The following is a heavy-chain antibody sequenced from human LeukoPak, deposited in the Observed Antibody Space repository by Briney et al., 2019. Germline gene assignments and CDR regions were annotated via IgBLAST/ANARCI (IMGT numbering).Heavy chain of an antibody. CDR1: GFTFSSYS. D-gene: IGHD3-3*01. Sequence: GGSLRLSCAASGFTFSSYSMNWVRQAPGKGLEWVSSISSSSSYIYYADSVKGRFTISRDNAKNSLYLQMNSLRAEDTAVYYYASTNEYYDFSFDPWGQGTLVTVSS. CDR2: ISSSSSYI. J-gene: IGHJ5*02. CDR3: ASTNEYYDFSFDP. V-gene: IGHV3-21*01.